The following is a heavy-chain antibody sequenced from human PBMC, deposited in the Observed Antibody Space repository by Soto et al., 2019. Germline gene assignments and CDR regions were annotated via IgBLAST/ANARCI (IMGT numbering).Heavy chain of an antibody. CDR3: AKPTGLSGCRQAVDY. CDR1: GFTFNNYA. V-gene: IGHV3-23*01. Sequence: EVHLLESGGGLVQPGGSLRLSCATSGFTFNNYAMSWVRQAPGKGLEWVSTISGSGGSTYYADSVKGRFTISRDNSKNTLYLQLNSLRDEDTALYYGAKPTGLSGCRQAVDYWGQGAQVTVSS. CDR2: ISGSGGST. J-gene: IGHJ4*02. D-gene: IGHD2-15*01.